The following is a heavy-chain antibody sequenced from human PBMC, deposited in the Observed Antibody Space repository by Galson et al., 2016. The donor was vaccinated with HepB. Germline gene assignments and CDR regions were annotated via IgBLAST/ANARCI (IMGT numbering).Heavy chain of an antibody. CDR1: GFTFRSYE. D-gene: IGHD6-19*01. Sequence: SLRLSCAASGFTFRSYEMNWVRQAPGKGLEWVSYISSSDSTKNYADSVKGRFTISRDNAKNSLYLQMNSLRAEDTAVYYCARDRRGSGWYIDYWGQGTLVTVSS. J-gene: IGHJ4*02. CDR2: ISSSDSTK. V-gene: IGHV3-48*03. CDR3: ARDRRGSGWYIDY.